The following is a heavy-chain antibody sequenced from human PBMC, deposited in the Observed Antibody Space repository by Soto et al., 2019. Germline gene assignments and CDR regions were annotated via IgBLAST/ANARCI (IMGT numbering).Heavy chain of an antibody. CDR2: IYATGTT. CDR1: GASISGFY. D-gene: IGHD1-1*01. J-gene: IGHJ5*02. CDR3: VRDGTKTLRDWFDP. Sequence: SETLSLTCTVSGASISGFYWSWIRKSAGKGLEWIGRIYATGTTDYNPSLKSRVMMSADTSKKQFSLKLRSVTAAVTAVYYCVRDGTKTLRDWFDPWGQGISVTVSS. V-gene: IGHV4-4*07.